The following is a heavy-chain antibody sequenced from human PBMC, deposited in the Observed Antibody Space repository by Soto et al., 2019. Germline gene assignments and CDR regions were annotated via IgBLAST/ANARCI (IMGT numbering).Heavy chain of an antibody. CDR3: ARGARGGSGSPASYYYSGLDV. J-gene: IGHJ6*02. V-gene: IGHV3-23*01. D-gene: IGHD3-10*01. CDR1: GFTFSSYA. CDR2: VSAGGDMT. Sequence: DVQLLESGGHLVQPGGSLRLSCAASGFTFSSYAMSWVRQAPGKGLEWVSRVSAGGDMTYYSDSVKGRFTISRDNSNNALSLQMNSLRIDYTALYYCARGARGGSGSPASYYYSGLDVWGQGTTVTVS.